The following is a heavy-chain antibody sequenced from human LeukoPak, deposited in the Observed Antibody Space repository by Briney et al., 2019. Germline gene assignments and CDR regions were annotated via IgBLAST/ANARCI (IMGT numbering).Heavy chain of an antibody. Sequence: GGSLRLSCAASGITFEDYAMHWVRHGPGKGLEWVSSISWNSGSIAYADSVKGRFTISRDNAKNSLYLQMNSLRVEDTAFYYCVKDRGYRYGRENYFDDWGQGTLVTVSS. D-gene: IGHD5-18*01. CDR3: VKDRGYRYGRENYFDD. CDR1: GITFEDYA. CDR2: ISWNSGSI. V-gene: IGHV3-9*01. J-gene: IGHJ4*02.